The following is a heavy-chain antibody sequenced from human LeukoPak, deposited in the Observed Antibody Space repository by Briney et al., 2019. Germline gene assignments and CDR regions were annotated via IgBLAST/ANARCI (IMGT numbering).Heavy chain of an antibody. D-gene: IGHD6-6*01. V-gene: IGHV1-69*13. CDR1: GYTFTSYY. J-gene: IGHJ6*02. Sequence: SVKVSCKASGYTFTSYYMHWVRQAPGQGLEWMGGIIPIFGTANYAQKFQGRVTITADESTSTAYMELSSLRSEDTAVYYCARVSIAARLNYYYGMDVWGQGTTVTVSS. CDR2: IIPIFGTA. CDR3: ARVSIAARLNYYYGMDV.